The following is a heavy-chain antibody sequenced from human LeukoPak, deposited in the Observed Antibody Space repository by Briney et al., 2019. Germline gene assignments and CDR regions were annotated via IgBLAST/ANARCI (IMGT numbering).Heavy chain of an antibody. V-gene: IGHV1-69*04. CDR1: GGTFSSYA. CDR3: ARDEHSGSYYV. D-gene: IGHD1-26*01. CDR2: IIPILGIA. J-gene: IGHJ4*02. Sequence: SVKVSCKASGGTFSSYAISWVRQAPGQGLEWMGRIIPILGIANYAQKFQGRVTITADKSTSTAYMELSSLRSEDTAVYYCARDEHSGSYYVWGQGTLVTVFS.